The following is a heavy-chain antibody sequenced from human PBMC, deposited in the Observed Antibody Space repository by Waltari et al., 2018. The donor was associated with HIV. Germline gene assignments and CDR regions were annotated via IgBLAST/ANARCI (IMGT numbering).Heavy chain of an antibody. CDR2: SYPGDSDT. D-gene: IGHD6-19*01. J-gene: IGHJ3*02. CDR3: ARRWAVAGTFDI. CDR1: GYSFSSYW. V-gene: IGHV5-51*01. Sequence: EVQLVQSGAEVKKPGESLKISCKGSGYSFSSYWIGWVRQMPGKGLEWRGISYPGDSDTRYSPSFQGQVTSSVDKSISTAYLQWSSLKASDTAMYYCARRWAVAGTFDIWGQGTVVTVSS.